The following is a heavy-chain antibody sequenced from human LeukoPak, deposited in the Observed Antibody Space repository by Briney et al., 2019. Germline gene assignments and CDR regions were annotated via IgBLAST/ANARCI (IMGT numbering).Heavy chain of an antibody. Sequence: SETLSLTCTVSGGSISSSSYYWGWIRQPPGKGLDWIGTIYYSGTTYYNPSFTSRVTISVDTSKNQFSLKLSSVTAADTAVYYCARDPVDSSGKNDYWGQGTLVTVSS. CDR2: IYYSGTT. D-gene: IGHD6-19*01. V-gene: IGHV4-39*07. CDR3: ARDPVDSSGKNDY. J-gene: IGHJ4*02. CDR1: GGSISSSSYY.